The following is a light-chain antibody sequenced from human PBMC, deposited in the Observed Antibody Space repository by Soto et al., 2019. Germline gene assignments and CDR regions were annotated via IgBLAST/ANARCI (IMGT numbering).Light chain of an antibody. CDR2: GAS. Sequence: EIVLTQSPCALSLSAGERASLSCGASQSISSSFLAWYQQKPGQDPRRLIYGASSRATGIPDRFSGTGSETDFTLTISRLEPEDFAVYYCQQHDNLPITFSQGTRLEIK. CDR1: QSISSSF. CDR3: QQHDNLPIT. V-gene: IGKV3-20*01. J-gene: IGKJ5*01.